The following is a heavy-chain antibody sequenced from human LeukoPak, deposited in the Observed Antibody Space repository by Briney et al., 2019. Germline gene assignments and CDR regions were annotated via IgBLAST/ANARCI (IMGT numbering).Heavy chain of an antibody. CDR3: ARKAVDGAFDI. J-gene: IGHJ3*02. CDR2: IYYSGNT. D-gene: IGHD5-24*01. V-gene: IGHV4-39*07. CDR1: GVSISSSNSY. Sequence: SETLSLTCTVSGVSISSSNSYWGWIRQPPGKGLEWIGSIYYSGNTYYNASLKSRVTISVDTSKNQFSLKLSSVTAADTAVYYCARKAVDGAFDIWGQGTMVTVSS.